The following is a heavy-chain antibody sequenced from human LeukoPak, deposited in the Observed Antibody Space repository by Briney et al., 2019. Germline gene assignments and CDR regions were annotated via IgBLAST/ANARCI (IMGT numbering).Heavy chain of an antibody. J-gene: IGHJ4*02. V-gene: IGHV3-23*01. D-gene: IGHD6-13*01. CDR2: ISGSGGST. CDR3: AREGIAAAGPFDDFDY. Sequence: AGGSLRLSCAASGFTFSSYGMSWVRQAPGKGLEWVSAISGSGGSTYYADSVKGRFTISRDNSKNTLYLQMNSLRAEDTAVYYCAREGIAAAGPFDDFDYWGQGTLVTVSS. CDR1: GFTFSSYG.